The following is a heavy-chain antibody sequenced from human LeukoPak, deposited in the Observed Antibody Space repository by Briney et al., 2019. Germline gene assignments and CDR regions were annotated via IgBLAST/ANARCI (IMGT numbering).Heavy chain of an antibody. D-gene: IGHD3-10*01. CDR3: ARDRGVPYAFDI. CDR1: GFTFSSYG. V-gene: IGHV3-33*01. J-gene: IGHJ3*02. Sequence: GGSLRLSCAASGFTFSSYGMHWVRQAPGKGLEWVAVIWYDGSNKYYADSVKGRFTISRDNSKNTLYLQMNSLRAEDTAVYYCARDRGVPYAFDIWGQGTMVTVSS. CDR2: IWYDGSNK.